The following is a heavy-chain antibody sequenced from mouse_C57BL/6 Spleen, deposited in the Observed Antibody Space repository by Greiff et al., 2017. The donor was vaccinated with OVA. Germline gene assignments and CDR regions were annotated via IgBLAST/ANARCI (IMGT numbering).Heavy chain of an antibody. J-gene: IGHJ4*01. CDR3: ATSIYYYGSSYAMEY. V-gene: IGHV1-52*01. CDR2: IDPSDSET. CDR1: GYTFTSYW. D-gene: IGHD1-1*01. Sequence: VQLQQPGAELVRPGSSVKLSCKASGYTFTSYWMHWVKQRPIQGLEWIGNIDPSDSETHYNQKFKDKATLTVDKSSSTAYMQLSSLTSEDSAVYYCATSIYYYGSSYAMEYWGQGTSVTVSS.